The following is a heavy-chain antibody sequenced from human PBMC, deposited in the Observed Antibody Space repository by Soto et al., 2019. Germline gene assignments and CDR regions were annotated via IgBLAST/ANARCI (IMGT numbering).Heavy chain of an antibody. D-gene: IGHD3-10*01. CDR3: AKDISPWFGEFTYYFDY. CDR2: ISGDGGST. CDR1: GFTFDDYA. V-gene: IGHV3-43*02. J-gene: IGHJ4*02. Sequence: GGSLRLSCAASGFTFDDYAMHWVRQAPGKGLEWVSLISGDGGSTYYADSVKGRFTISRDNSKNSLYLQMNSLRTEDTALYYCAKDISPWFGEFTYYFDYWGQGTLVTVSS.